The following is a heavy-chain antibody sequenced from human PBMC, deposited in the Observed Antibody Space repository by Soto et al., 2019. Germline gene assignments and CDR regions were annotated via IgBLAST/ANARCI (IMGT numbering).Heavy chain of an antibody. CDR2: IYYSGST. CDR3: ASGDDLPGYFDY. CDR1: CGSISSGGYY. J-gene: IGHJ4*02. Sequence: SETLSLTCTVSCGSISSGGYYWSWIRQHPGKGLEWIGYIYYSGSTYYNPSLKSRVTISVDTSKNQFSLKLSSVTAADTAVYYCASGDDLPGYFDYWGQGTLVTVSS. D-gene: IGHD7-27*01. V-gene: IGHV4-31*03.